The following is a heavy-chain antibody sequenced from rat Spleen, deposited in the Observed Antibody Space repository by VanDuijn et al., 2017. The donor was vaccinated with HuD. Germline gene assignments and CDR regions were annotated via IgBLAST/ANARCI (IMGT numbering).Heavy chain of an antibody. V-gene: IGHV5-58*01. Sequence: EVQLVETGGGLVQPERSLKLSCAASGFTFSSYWMYWIRQAPGKGLEWVSSISYDGGSTYYRDSVKGRFTISRDNAKSTLYLQMDSLRSEDTATYYCARHTPFNYGTVGDYWGQGTLVTVSS. CDR2: ISYDGGST. D-gene: IGHD1-11*01. CDR1: GFTFSSYW. J-gene: IGHJ3*01. CDR3: ARHTPFNYGTVGDY.